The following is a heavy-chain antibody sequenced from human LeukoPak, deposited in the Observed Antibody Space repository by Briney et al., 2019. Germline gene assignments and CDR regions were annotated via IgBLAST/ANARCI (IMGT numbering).Heavy chain of an antibody. CDR1: GGSISSSSYY. V-gene: IGHV4-39*07. D-gene: IGHD5-24*01. CDR2: IYYSGST. CDR3: ARAPRDGYNYLFDY. Sequence: SETLSLTCTVSGGSISSSSYYWGWIRQPPGKGLEWIGSIYYSGSTYYNPSLKSRVTMSVDTSKNQFSLKLSSVTAADTAVYYCARAPRDGYNYLFDYWGQGTLVTVSS. J-gene: IGHJ4*02.